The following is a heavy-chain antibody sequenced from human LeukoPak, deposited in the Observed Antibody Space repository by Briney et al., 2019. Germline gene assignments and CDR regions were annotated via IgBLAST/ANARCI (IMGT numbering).Heavy chain of an antibody. D-gene: IGHD6-19*01. CDR1: GFTFSSYA. CDR3: AKDRYSSAIDS. J-gene: IGHJ4*02. V-gene: IGHV3-23*01. CDR2: IYAGGDVT. Sequence: GGSLRLSCAASGFTFSSYAMNWVRQAPGKGLEWLSLIYAGGDVTYYADSVQGRFTISRDNSNNTLYLQMNSLRAGDTALYYCAKDRYSSAIDSWGQGVLVTVSS.